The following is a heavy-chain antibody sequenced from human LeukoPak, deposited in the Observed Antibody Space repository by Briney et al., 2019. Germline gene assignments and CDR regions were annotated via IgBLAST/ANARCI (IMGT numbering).Heavy chain of an antibody. CDR3: ARSSRLTFDY. Sequence: GGSLRLSCAASAFTSSTYGMNWVRQAPGKGLEWVSYISSSGSTIYYADSVKGRFTISRDNAKNSLYLQMNSLRAEDTAVYSCARSSRLTFDYWGQGTLVTVSS. V-gene: IGHV3-48*04. CDR2: ISSSGSTI. CDR1: AFTSSTYG. D-gene: IGHD6-6*01. J-gene: IGHJ4*02.